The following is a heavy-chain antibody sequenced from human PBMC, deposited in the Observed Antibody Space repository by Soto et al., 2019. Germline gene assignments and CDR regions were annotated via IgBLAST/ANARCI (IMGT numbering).Heavy chain of an antibody. CDR2: IYYSGST. V-gene: IGHV4-39*01. Sequence: QLQLQESGPGLVKPSETLSLTCTVSGGSISSSSYYWGWIRQPPGKGLEWIGSIYYSGSTYYNPSLKSRVTISVDTSKNQFSLKLSSVTAADTAVYYCARRLGYCSGGSCPHINRNWFDPWGQGTLVTVSS. CDR3: ARRLGYCSGGSCPHINRNWFDP. CDR1: GGSISSSSYY. J-gene: IGHJ5*02. D-gene: IGHD2-15*01.